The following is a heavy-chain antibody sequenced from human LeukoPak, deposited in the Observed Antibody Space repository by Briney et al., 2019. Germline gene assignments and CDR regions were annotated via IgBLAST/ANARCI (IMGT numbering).Heavy chain of an antibody. CDR2: IYWDDDK. D-gene: IGHD1-1*01. J-gene: IGHJ5*02. V-gene: IGHV2-5*02. CDR1: GFSFDISGVA. CDR3: AHRQRDPMSNWYEDVGWFDP. Sequence: SGPTLVKPTQTLTLTCTFSGFSFDISGVAVGWIRQPPGKPLEWLGIIYWDDDKRHNPSLKDRLTITKDASKNQVVLSMTNMDPLDTATYYCAHRQRDPMSNWYEDVGWFDPCGPGVLVTVSS.